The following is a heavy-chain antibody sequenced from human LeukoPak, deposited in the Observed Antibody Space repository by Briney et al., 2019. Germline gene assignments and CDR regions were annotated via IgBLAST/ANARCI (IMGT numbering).Heavy chain of an antibody. V-gene: IGHV3-11*01. Sequence: GGSLRLSCAASGFTFSDYYMSWIRQAPGKGLEWVSYISSSGSTIYYADSVKGRFTISRDNSKNTLYLQMNSLRAEDTAVYYCAKDDSSGWYVGVYYYGMDVWGQGTTVTVSS. D-gene: IGHD6-19*01. J-gene: IGHJ6*02. CDR3: AKDDSSGWYVGVYYYGMDV. CDR2: ISSSGSTI. CDR1: GFTFSDYY.